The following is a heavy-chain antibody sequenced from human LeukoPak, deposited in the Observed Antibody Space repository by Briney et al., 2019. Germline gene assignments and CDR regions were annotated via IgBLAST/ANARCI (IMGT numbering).Heavy chain of an antibody. CDR2: ISSSSSYI. CDR3: ARDRFGEFDP. V-gene: IGHV3-21*01. Sequence: KSRGSLRLSCAASGFTFSSYSMNWVRQAPGKGLEWVSSISSSSSYIYYADSVKGRFTISRDNAKNSLYLQMNSLRAEDTAVYYCARDRFGEFDPWGQGTLVTVSS. CDR1: GFTFSSYS. J-gene: IGHJ5*02. D-gene: IGHD3-10*01.